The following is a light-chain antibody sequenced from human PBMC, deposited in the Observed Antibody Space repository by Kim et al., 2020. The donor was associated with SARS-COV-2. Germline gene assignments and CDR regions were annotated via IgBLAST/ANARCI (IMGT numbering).Light chain of an antibody. J-gene: IGKJ1*01. CDR1: QSVSSN. CDR2: GAS. CDR3: QQYNNWPPWT. V-gene: IGKV3-15*01. Sequence: SPGERATLSCRTSQSVSSNLAWYQQKPVQAPRLLIYGASTRATGIPARFSGSWSGTEFTLTISSLQSEDFAVYYCQQYNNWPPWTFGQGTKVDIK.